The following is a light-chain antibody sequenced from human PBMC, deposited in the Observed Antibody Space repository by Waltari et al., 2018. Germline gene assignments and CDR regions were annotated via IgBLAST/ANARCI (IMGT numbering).Light chain of an antibody. V-gene: IGKV1-5*03. CDR3: QQYNSLPYT. CDR1: QSISSR. J-gene: IGKJ2*01. Sequence: DIQMTQSPSTLSASVGDSVTITCRASQSISSRLAWYQQKPGKAPKLLIYKASSLESGVPSRFSGSGSGTECTLTISSLQPDDFATYYCQQYNSLPYTFGQGTKLESK. CDR2: KAS.